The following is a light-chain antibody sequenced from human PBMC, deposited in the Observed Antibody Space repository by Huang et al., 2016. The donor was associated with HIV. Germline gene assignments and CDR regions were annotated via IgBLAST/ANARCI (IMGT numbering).Light chain of an antibody. J-gene: IGKJ2*01. Sequence: DIQMTQSTSSLSASVGDRVTVTCQASQDITNFLNWYQRKPGKAPKLLIYDEFKFESGVPSRFTGSGSVTSFTFTISSLQPEDFATYYCQQYEDLPYTFGQGTKLEIK. V-gene: IGKV1-33*01. CDR2: DEF. CDR1: QDITNF. CDR3: QQYEDLPYT.